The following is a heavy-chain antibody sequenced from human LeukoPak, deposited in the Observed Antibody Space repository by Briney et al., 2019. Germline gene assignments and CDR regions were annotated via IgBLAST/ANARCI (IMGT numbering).Heavy chain of an antibody. CDR2: LYYSGKT. Sequence: SETLSLTCIISDDSISSSTYYWGWIRQPPGKGLEWIGTLYYSGKTYYNPSLKSRVTISIDTSKNQFSLKLTSATAADTAVYYCAREWDLWGSYPKSHLSEDYWGQGTLVTVSS. CDR1: DDSISSSTYY. D-gene: IGHD1-26*01. V-gene: IGHV4-39*07. CDR3: AREWDLWGSYPKSHLSEDY. J-gene: IGHJ4*02.